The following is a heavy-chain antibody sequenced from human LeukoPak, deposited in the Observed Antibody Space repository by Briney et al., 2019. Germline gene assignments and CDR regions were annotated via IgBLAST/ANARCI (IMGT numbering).Heavy chain of an antibody. CDR3: AREVVMSAISVFDS. V-gene: IGHV3-74*01. CDR2: INSDGSNT. Sequence: GGSLRLSCAASGFTFSSYGMHWVRQAPGKGLVWVSRINSDGSNTRYADSVKGRFTVSRDNAESTAYLQMNNLRAENTAVYFCAREVVMSAISVFDSWGQGTLVTVSS. D-gene: IGHD2-21*02. J-gene: IGHJ4*02. CDR1: GFTFSSYG.